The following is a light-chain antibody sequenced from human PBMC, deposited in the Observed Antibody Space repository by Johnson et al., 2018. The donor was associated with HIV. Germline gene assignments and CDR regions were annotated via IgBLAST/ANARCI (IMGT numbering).Light chain of an antibody. J-gene: IGLJ1*01. CDR3: GTWDTRLSVLYV. CDR2: ESN. Sequence: QSALTQPPSVSAAPGQKVTIPCSGSSSNIGKNSVSWYQQLPGTAPKLLIYESNKRPSGIPDRFSGSKSGTSATLGITGLQPGDEAAYYCGTWDTRLSVLYVFRTWTKVTVL. V-gene: IGLV1-51*02. CDR1: SSNIGKNS.